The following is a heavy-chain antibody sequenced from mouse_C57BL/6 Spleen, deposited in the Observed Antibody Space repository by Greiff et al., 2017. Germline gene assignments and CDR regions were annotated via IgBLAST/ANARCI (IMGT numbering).Heavy chain of an antibody. D-gene: IGHD2-4*01. CDR3: ARGEIYYDYDWFAY. CDR2: INPNNGGT. V-gene: IGHV1-22*01. J-gene: IGHJ3*01. Sequence: SGPELVKPGASVKMSCKASGYTFTDYNMHWVKQSHGKSLEWIGYINPNNGGTSYNQKFKGKATLTVNKSSSTAYMELRSLTSEDSAVYYCARGEIYYDYDWFAYWGQGTLVTVSA. CDR1: GYTFTDYN.